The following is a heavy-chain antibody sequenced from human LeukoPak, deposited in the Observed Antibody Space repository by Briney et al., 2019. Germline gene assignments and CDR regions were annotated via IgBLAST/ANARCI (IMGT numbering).Heavy chain of an antibody. V-gene: IGHV3-23*01. Sequence: GGSLILSCAASGFTFSSYAMSWVRQAPGKGLERVSAISGSGGSTYYADSVKGRFTISRDNSKNTLYLQMNSLRAEDTAVYYCAKELMGVAGISYFDYWGQGTLVTVSS. CDR2: ISGSGGST. J-gene: IGHJ4*02. CDR3: AKELMGVAGISYFDY. D-gene: IGHD3-16*01. CDR1: GFTFSSYA.